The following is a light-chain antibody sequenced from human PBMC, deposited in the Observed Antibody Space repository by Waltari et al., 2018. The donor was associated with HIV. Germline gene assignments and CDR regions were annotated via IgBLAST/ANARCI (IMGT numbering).Light chain of an antibody. V-gene: IGLV4-69*01. CDR1: SWHSNYA. CDR2: LNSDGSH. CDR3: QTWGTGIRV. Sequence: QVVLTQSPSASASLGASVKLTCTLSSWHSNYAIAWHQLQPGKGPRYLMKLNSDGSHNKGDGIPDRFSGSSSGAERYLTISSLQSEDEADYYCQTWGTGIRVFGGGTKLTVL. J-gene: IGLJ3*02.